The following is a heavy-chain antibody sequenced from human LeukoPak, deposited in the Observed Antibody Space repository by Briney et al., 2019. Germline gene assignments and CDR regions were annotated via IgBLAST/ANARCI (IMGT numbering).Heavy chain of an antibody. Sequence: SETLSLTCIVSGAYVTTYSWNWIRQSPGKGLEWIGYFTLSGTTSYSSSLKSRVTISRDTSKNQLSLKLTSVTAADTAVYYCARWGESEWAFASWGPGTLVTVSS. D-gene: IGHD2-21*01. V-gene: IGHV4-59*08. CDR3: ARWGESEWAFAS. CDR2: FTLSGTT. J-gene: IGHJ4*02. CDR1: GAYVTTYS.